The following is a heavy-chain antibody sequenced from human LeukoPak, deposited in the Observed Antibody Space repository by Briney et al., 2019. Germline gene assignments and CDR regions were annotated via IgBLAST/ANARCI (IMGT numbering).Heavy chain of an antibody. CDR2: IWYDGSNK. D-gene: IGHD3-9*01. CDR3: ARDHRSSGSYFDWLYHHCYGMDV. V-gene: IGHV3-33*01. Sequence: GGSLRLSCAASGFAFSSYGMHWVRQAPGKGLEWVAVIWYDGSNKYYADSVKGRFTISRDNSKNTLYLQMNSLRAEDTAVYYCARDHRSSGSYFDWLYHHCYGMDVWGQGTTVTVSS. J-gene: IGHJ6*02. CDR1: GFAFSSYG.